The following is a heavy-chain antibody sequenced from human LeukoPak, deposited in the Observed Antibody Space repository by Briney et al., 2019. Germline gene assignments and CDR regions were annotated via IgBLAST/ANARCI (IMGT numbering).Heavy chain of an antibody. CDR3: ARGYCSSTSCFGFFWY. CDR2: ISSSGSTI. Sequence: GGSLRLSCAASGFTFSSYEMNWVRQAPGKGLEWVSYISSSGSTIYYADSVKGRFTISRDNAKNSLYLQMNCLRAEDTAVYYCARGYCSSTSCFGFFWYWGQGTLVAVSS. CDR1: GFTFSSYE. V-gene: IGHV3-48*03. J-gene: IGHJ4*02. D-gene: IGHD2-2*01.